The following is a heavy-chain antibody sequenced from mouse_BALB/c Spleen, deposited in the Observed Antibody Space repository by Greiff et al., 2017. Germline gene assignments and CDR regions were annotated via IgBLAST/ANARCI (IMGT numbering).Heavy chain of an antibody. CDR3: ARLSTMITFDY. Sequence: EVKLMESGGGLVKPGGSLKLSCAASGFTFSSYAMSWVRQSPEKRLEWVAEISSGGSYTYYPDTVTGRFTISRDNAKNTLYLEMSSLRSEDTAMYYCARLSTMITFDYWGQGTTLTVSS. CDR1: GFTFSSYA. V-gene: IGHV5-9-4*01. CDR2: ISSGGSYT. J-gene: IGHJ2*01. D-gene: IGHD2-4*01.